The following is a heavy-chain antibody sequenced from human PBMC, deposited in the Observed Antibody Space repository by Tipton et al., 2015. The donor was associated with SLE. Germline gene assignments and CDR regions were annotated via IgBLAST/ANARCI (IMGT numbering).Heavy chain of an antibody. J-gene: IGHJ4*02. CDR2: IYHSESP. CDR3: TRVPRYNWNYIAD. D-gene: IGHD1-7*01. CDR1: GGSISSSNW. Sequence: TLSLTCAVSGGSISSSNWWSWVRQPPGKGLEWIGDIYHSESPNYNPSLKSRVTISIDKSKNQFSLKLTSVTAADTAVYHCTRVPRYNWNYIADWGQGTLVSVSS. V-gene: IGHV4-4*02.